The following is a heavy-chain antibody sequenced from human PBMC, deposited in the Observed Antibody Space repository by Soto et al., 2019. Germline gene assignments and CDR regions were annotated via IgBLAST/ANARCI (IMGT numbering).Heavy chain of an antibody. D-gene: IGHD2-21*01. CDR1: GFSFSSYW. Sequence: EVQLVESGGGLVQPGESLRLSCAASGFSFSSYWMSWVRQAPGKGLEWVANIKGDGSEENYVDSLKGRFTISRDNARNTLVLQMDSLRAEDTAVYYCATISFSALNIRAFDIWGRGTMVSVSS. CDR3: ATISFSALNIRAFDI. CDR2: IKGDGSEE. J-gene: IGHJ3*02. V-gene: IGHV3-7*01.